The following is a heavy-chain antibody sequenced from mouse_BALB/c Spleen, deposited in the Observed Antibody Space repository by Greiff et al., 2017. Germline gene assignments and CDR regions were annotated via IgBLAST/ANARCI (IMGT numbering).Heavy chain of an antibody. Sequence: EVNVVESGGGLVQPGGSRKLSCAASGFTFSSFGMHWVRQAPEKGLEWVAYISSGSSTIYYADTVKGRFTISRDNPKNTLFLQMTSLRSEDTAMYYCARCGNYDYAMDYWGQGTSVTVSS. CDR3: ARCGNYDYAMDY. V-gene: IGHV5-17*02. CDR2: ISSGSSTI. D-gene: IGHD2-1*01. CDR1: GFTFSSFG. J-gene: IGHJ4*01.